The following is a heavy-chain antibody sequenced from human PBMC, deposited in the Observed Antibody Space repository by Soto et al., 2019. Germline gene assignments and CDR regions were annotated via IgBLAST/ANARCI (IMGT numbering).Heavy chain of an antibody. Sequence: GASVKVSCKASGYTFTSYGISWVRQAPGQGLEWMGWISAYNGNTNYAQKLRGRVTMTTDTSTSTAYMELRSLRSDDTAVYYCARVRDYGDYVVVDYWGQGTLVTVSS. D-gene: IGHD4-17*01. J-gene: IGHJ4*02. V-gene: IGHV1-18*01. CDR3: ARVRDYGDYVVVDY. CDR1: GYTFTSYG. CDR2: ISAYNGNT.